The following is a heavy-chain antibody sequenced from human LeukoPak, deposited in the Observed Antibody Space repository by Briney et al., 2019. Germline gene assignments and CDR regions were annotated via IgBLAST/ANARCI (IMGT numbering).Heavy chain of an antibody. J-gene: IGHJ4*02. Sequence: ASVKVSCKVSGYTLTELSMHWVRQAPGKGLEWMGGFDPEDGETIYAQKFQGRVTITRNTSISTAYMELSSLRSEDTAVYYCARGIAAAVPVGYWGQGTLVTVSS. CDR1: GYTLTELS. D-gene: IGHD6-13*01. CDR3: ARGIAAAVPVGY. V-gene: IGHV1-24*01. CDR2: FDPEDGET.